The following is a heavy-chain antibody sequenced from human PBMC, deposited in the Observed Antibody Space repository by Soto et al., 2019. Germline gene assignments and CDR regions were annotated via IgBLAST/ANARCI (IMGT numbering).Heavy chain of an antibody. D-gene: IGHD3-9*01. Sequence: GGSLRLSCAASGFTFSNYWMSWFRKAPGKGLEWVANIGGSGSSKYYADSVKGRFTISRDDSKNTLYLQMNSLRAEDTAVYYCAKDLEYSYYDILTGYYPGFDYWGQGTLVTVSS. J-gene: IGHJ4*02. V-gene: IGHV3-23*01. CDR1: GFTFSNYW. CDR3: AKDLEYSYYDILTGYYPGFDY. CDR2: IGGSGSSK.